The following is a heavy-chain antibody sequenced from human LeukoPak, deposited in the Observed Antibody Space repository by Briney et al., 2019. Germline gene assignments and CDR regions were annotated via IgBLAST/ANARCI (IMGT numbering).Heavy chain of an antibody. CDR1: GYTSTGYY. Sequence: ASVKVSCKASGYTSTGYYMHWVRQAPGQGLEWMGRINPNSGGTNYAQKFQGRVTVTRDTSISTAYMELSRLRSDDTAVYYCARGSLWFGELNFDYWGQGTTVTVSS. CDR3: ARGSLWFGELNFDY. J-gene: IGHJ4*03. V-gene: IGHV1-2*06. D-gene: IGHD3-10*01. CDR2: INPNSGGT.